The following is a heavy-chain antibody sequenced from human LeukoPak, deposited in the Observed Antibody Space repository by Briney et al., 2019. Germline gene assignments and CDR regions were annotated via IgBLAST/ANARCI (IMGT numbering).Heavy chain of an antibody. D-gene: IGHD5-24*01. V-gene: IGHV4-61*02. CDR1: GASVSTTAYF. CDR3: ASYREAYDLYPHGLDV. J-gene: IGHJ3*01. Sequence: SQTLSLTCSVSGASVSTTAYFWHWIRQPAGEGLEWIGRIYASGNTHYHPSLKSRVTMSLDTSKNQFSLTMNSVTAADSAVYFCASYREAYDLYPHGLDVWGRGTVVTVSS. CDR2: IYASGNT.